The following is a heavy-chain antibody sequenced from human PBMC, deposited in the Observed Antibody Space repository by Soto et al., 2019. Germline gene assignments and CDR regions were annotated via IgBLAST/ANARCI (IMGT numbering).Heavy chain of an antibody. Sequence: GGSLRLSCAASGVTVSSNYMSWVRQAPGKGLEWVSVIYSGGSTYYADSVKGRFTISRDNSKNTLYLQMNSLRAEDTAVYYCARDAPTATRYAFDIWGQGTMVTVSS. V-gene: IGHV3-66*01. CDR1: GVTVSSNY. J-gene: IGHJ3*02. D-gene: IGHD4-17*01. CDR2: IYSGGST. CDR3: ARDAPTATRYAFDI.